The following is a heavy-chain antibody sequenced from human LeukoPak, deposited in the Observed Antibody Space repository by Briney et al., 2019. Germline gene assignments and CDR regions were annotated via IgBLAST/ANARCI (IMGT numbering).Heavy chain of an antibody. V-gene: IGHV3-48*04. CDR1: GFTFSSYS. CDR2: ISSSSSTI. CDR3: ARGVDY. Sequence: GGSLRLSCASSGFTFSSYSMNWVRQAPGKGLEWVSYISSSSSTIYYADSVKGRFTISRDNAKNSLYLQMNSLRAEDTAVYYCARGVDYWGQGTLVTVSS. J-gene: IGHJ4*02.